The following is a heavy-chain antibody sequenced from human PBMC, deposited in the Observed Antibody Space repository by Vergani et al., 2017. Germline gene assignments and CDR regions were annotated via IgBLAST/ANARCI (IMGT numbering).Heavy chain of an antibody. CDR1: GGTFSSYT. CDR2: IIPILGIA. Sequence: QVQLVQSGAEVKKPGSSVKVSCKASGGTFSSYTISWVRQAPGQGLEWMGRIIPILGIANYAQKFQGRVTITADKSTSTAYMELSSLRSEDTAVYYCATDRSWKRGSGWSYWGQGTLVTVSS. J-gene: IGHJ4*02. V-gene: IGHV1-69*08. CDR3: ATDRSWKRGSGWSY. D-gene: IGHD6-19*01.